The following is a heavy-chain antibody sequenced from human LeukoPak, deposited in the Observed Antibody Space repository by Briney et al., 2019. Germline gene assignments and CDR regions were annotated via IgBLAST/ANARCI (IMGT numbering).Heavy chain of an antibody. CDR2: ISSSGSTI. V-gene: IGHV3-48*04. D-gene: IGHD3-10*02. J-gene: IGHJ6*04. CDR3: AELAITMIGGV. CDR1: GFTFSDYS. Sequence: PGGSLRLSCAASGFTFSDYSMIWVRQAPGKGLEWVSYISSSGSTIYYADSVKGRFTISRDNAKNSLYLQMNSLRAEDTAVYYCAELAITMIGGVWGKGTTVTISS.